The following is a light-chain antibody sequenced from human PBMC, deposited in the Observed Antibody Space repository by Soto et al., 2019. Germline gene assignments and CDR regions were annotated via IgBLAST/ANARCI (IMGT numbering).Light chain of an antibody. CDR3: QSYDSNLRASL. Sequence: QAVVTQPPSVSGAPGQRVTISCTGSSSNIGAGYDVHWYQQLPGTAPKLLIYANINRPSGVPDRVSGSKSGTSASLAITGLQAEDEADYYCQSYDSNLRASLFGGGTKLTVL. J-gene: IGLJ2*01. CDR1: SSNIGAGYD. V-gene: IGLV1-40*01. CDR2: ANI.